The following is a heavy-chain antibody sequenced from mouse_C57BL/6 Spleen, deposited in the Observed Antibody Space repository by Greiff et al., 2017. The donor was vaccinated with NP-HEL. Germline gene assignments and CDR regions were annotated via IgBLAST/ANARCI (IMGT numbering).Heavy chain of an antibody. V-gene: IGHV2-6-1*01. CDR2: IWSDGST. CDR1: GFSLTSYG. J-gene: IGHJ3*01. D-gene: IGHD2-3*01. CDR3: ARHDDGYSFAY. Sequence: QVQLKESGPGLVAPSQSLSITCTVSGFSLTSYGVHWVRQPPGKGLEWLVVIWSDGSTTDNSALKSRLSISKDNTKSQVFLKMNSLQTDDTSMYYCARHDDGYSFAYWGQGTLVTVSA.